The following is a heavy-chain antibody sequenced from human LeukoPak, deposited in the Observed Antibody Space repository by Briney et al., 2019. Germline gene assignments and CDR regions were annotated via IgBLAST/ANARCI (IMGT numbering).Heavy chain of an antibody. J-gene: IGHJ4*02. Sequence: GGSLRLSCAASGFTFSSYAMHWVRQAPGKGLEWVAVISYDGSNKYYADSVKGRFTISRDNSKDTLYLQMNSLRAEDTAVYYCATDFSSTSPTGFDYWGQGTLVTVSS. V-gene: IGHV3-30*04. CDR1: GFTFSSYA. D-gene: IGHD2-2*01. CDR3: ATDFSSTSPTGFDY. CDR2: ISYDGSNK.